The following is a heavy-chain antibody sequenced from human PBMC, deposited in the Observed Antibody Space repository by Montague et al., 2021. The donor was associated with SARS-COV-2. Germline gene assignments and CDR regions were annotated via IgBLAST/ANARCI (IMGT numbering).Heavy chain of an antibody. CDR3: TRGIDSYKTGY. J-gene: IGHJ4*02. D-gene: IGHD6-13*01. Sequence: SETLSLTCTVPDGSVISTYPHWHWVRQSPGRGLEWIGGYLFHIDTADYHASLRSRVTISVDTSKNQFSLKLTSVTAADTAVYYCTRGIDSYKTGYWGQGIQVTVSS. CDR1: DGSVISTYPH. CDR2: LFHIDTA. V-gene: IGHV4-61*01.